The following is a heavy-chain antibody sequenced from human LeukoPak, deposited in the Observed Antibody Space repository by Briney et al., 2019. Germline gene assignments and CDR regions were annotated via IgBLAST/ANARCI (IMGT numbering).Heavy chain of an antibody. D-gene: IGHD3-16*01. CDR1: GLAFNNYW. CDR2: ISWNSGSI. J-gene: IGHJ6*02. V-gene: IGHV3-20*04. CDR3: ARGGGLDV. Sequence: GGSLRLSCAASGLAFNNYWMSWVSQAPGKGLEWVSGISWNSGSIGYADSVKGRFTISRDNAKNSLYLQMSNLEAEDTAVYFCARGGGLDVWGQGATVTVSS.